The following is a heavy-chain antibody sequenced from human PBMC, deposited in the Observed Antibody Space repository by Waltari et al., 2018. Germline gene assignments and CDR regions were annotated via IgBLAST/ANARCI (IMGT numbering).Heavy chain of an antibody. V-gene: IGHV4-31*03. J-gene: IGHJ6*02. CDR2: IYHGGST. D-gene: IGHD2-2*02. Sequence: QVQLQESGPGLVKPSQTLSLTCTVSGGSISSGGYYWSWIRQHPGKGLEWIGYIYHGGSTYYNPSLKSRVTISVDRSKNQFSLKLSSVTAADTAVYYCASQDIVVVPAAIPIYYYYGMDVWGQGTTVTVSS. CDR1: GGSISSGGYY. CDR3: ASQDIVVVPAAIPIYYYYGMDV.